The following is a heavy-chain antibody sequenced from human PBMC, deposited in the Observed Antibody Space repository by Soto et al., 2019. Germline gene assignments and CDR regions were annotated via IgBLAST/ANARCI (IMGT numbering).Heavy chain of an antibody. CDR1: GYSFTSYW. D-gene: IGHD6-13*01. V-gene: IGHV5-10-1*01. J-gene: IGHJ6*02. CDR2: IDPSDSYT. Sequence: GESLKISCKGSGYSFTSYWISWVRQMPGKGLEWMGRIDPSDSYTNYSPSFQGHVTISADKSISTAYLQWSSLKASDTAMYYCARRSVIAAAVRDGMDVWGQGTTVTVS. CDR3: ARRSVIAAAVRDGMDV.